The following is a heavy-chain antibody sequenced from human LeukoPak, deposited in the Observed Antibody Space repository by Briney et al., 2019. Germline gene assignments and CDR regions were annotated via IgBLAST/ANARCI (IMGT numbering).Heavy chain of an antibody. Sequence: SETLSLTCTVSGGSISSYYWSWIRQPPGKGLEWIGYIYTSGSTNYNPSLKSRVTISVDTSKNQFSLKLSSVTAADTAVYYCARHPVQGVTGAWFDPWGQGTLVTVPS. V-gene: IGHV4-4*09. D-gene: IGHD5-18*01. J-gene: IGHJ5*02. CDR1: GGSISSYY. CDR3: ARHPVQGVTGAWFDP. CDR2: IYTSGST.